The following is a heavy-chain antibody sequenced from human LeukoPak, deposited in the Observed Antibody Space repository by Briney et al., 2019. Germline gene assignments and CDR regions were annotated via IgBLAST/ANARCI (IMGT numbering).Heavy chain of an antibody. CDR3: ARDGLDRYYMDV. D-gene: IGHD3-22*01. Sequence: PSQTLSLTCTVSGGSISSYYWSWIRQPPGKGLEWIGYIYYSGSTNYNPSLKSRVTISVDTSKNQFSLKLSSVTAADTAVYYCARDGLDRYYMDVWGKGTTVTVSS. V-gene: IGHV4-59*01. CDR2: IYYSGST. CDR1: GGSISSYY. J-gene: IGHJ6*03.